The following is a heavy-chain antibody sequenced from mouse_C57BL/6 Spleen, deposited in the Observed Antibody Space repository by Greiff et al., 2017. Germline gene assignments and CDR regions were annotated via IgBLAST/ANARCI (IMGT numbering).Heavy chain of an antibody. J-gene: IGHJ2*01. D-gene: IGHD1-1*01. V-gene: IGHV3-6*01. CDR3: ARAGGYYGSSYFDY. CDR1: GYSITSGYY. CDR2: ISYDGSN. Sequence: EVKLVESGPGLVKPSQSLSLTCSVTGYSITSGYYWNWIRQFPGNKLEWMGYISYDGSNNYNPSLKNRISITRDTSKNQFFLKLNSVTTEDTATYYCARAGGYYGSSYFDYWGQGTTLTVSS.